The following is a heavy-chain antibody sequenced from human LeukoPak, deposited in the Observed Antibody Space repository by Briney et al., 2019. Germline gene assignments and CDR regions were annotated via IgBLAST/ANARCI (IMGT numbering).Heavy chain of an antibody. CDR1: GFTFSSYW. CDR3: ARGPGDFDASDI. V-gene: IGHV3-7*01. J-gene: IGHJ3*02. CDR2: IKENGNEQ. D-gene: IGHD1-14*01. Sequence: GGSLRLSCTSSGFTFSSYWMSWVRQAPGKGPEGVAHIKENGNEQYYADSVKGRFTISRDNAKKSLCLQMNSLRAEDTALYYCARGPGDFDASDIWGQGTMVTVSS.